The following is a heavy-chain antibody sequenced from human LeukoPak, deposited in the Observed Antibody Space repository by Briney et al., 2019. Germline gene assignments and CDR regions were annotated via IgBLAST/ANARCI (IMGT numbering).Heavy chain of an antibody. D-gene: IGHD3-10*01. CDR2: INHSGST. J-gene: IGHJ4*02. Sequence: SETLSLTCSVSGYSISSDYYWDWIRQPPGKGLEYIGEINHSGSTNYNPSLKSRVTISVDTSKNQLSLKLSSVTAADTAVYYCASPIRGYWGQGTLVTVSS. V-gene: IGHV4-38-2*01. CDR1: GYSISSDYY. CDR3: ASPIRGY.